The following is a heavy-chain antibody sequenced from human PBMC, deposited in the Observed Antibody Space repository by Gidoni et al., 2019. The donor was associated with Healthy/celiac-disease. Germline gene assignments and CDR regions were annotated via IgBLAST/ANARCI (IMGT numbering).Heavy chain of an antibody. D-gene: IGHD3-9*01. V-gene: IGHV1-69*06. Sequence: QVQLVQSGAEVKKPGSSVKVSCKASGGTFRSYAISWVRQAPGQGLEWMGGIIPIFGTANYAQKFQGRVTITADKSTSTAYMELSSLRSEDTAVYYCARGADHILTGSANPVPYYYGMDVWGQGTTVTVSS. CDR3: ARGADHILTGSANPVPYYYGMDV. CDR1: GGTFRSYA. CDR2: IIPIFGTA. J-gene: IGHJ6*02.